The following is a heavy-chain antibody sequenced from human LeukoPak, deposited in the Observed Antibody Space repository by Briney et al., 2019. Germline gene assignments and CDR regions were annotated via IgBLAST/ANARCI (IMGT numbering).Heavy chain of an antibody. D-gene: IGHD3-3*01. V-gene: IGHV4-4*09. CDR2: IHTSGSN. CDR1: GASISPYY. J-gene: IGHJ3*01. Sequence: SETLSLTCAVSGASISPYYWAWIRQPPGKGLEWIGYIHTSGSNNQYPSLKSRVTISVDKSKNPFSLRLTSVTAADTAVYYCARLSAAVHLGAFDLWGQGTMVTVSS. CDR3: ARLSAAVHLGAFDL.